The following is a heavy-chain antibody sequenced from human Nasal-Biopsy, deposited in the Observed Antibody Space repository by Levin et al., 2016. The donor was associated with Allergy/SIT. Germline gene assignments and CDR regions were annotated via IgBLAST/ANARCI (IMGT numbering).Heavy chain of an antibody. V-gene: IGHV4-59*01. CDR3: ATGQRLTGNEY. Sequence: GSLRLSCTVSTGYITSYYWSWIRQPPGKGLEWIGYIYYTGSTNYNPSLKSRVTISVDTSKNHFSLILTSVTAADTAVYYCATGQRLTGNEYWGQGTLVTVSS. CDR2: IYYTGST. J-gene: IGHJ4*02. CDR1: TGYITSYY.